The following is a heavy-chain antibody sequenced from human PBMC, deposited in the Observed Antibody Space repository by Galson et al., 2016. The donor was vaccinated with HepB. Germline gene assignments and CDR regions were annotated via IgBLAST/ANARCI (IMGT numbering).Heavy chain of an antibody. D-gene: IGHD3-10*01. V-gene: IGHV1-3*01. J-gene: IGHJ5*02. CDR3: ARGDYYDSGMGLGA. Sequence: SVKVSCKASGGTFSNYAISWVRQAPGQGLEWMGWINAGNGNTRYSQKFQGRVSITRDTSATTAYMELSSLRSEDTAVYYCARGDYYDSGMGLGAWGQGTPVTVSS. CDR1: GGTFSNYA. CDR2: INAGNGNT.